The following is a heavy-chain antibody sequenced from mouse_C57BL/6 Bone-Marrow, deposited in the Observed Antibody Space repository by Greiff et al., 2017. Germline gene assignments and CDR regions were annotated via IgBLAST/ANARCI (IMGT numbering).Heavy chain of an antibody. V-gene: IGHV1-61*01. D-gene: IGHD2-2*01. CDR1: GYTFTSYW. CDR2: IYPSDSET. Sequence: QVQLQQPGAELVRPGSSVKLSCKASGYTFTSYWMDWVKQRPGQGLEWIGNIYPSDSETHYNQKFKDKATLTVDKSSRSAYMQMSSLTSEASAVYDCARSGYDEWYFGVRGTGTTVTVSS. CDR3: ARSGYDEWYFGV. J-gene: IGHJ1*03.